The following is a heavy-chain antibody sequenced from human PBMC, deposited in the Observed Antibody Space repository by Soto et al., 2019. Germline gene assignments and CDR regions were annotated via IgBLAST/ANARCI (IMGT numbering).Heavy chain of an antibody. V-gene: IGHV4-30-4*01. CDR3: ARHYNLPVY. CDR2: IYYTGIT. D-gene: IGHD1-1*01. Sequence: QVQLQESGPGLVKPSQTLSLTCTVSGDSISSGDYYWSWIRQPPGKGLEWIGYIYYTGITKYNPSLKSRLTISVDTSKNQSSLKVTSVTAADTAIYYCARHYNLPVYWGQGTLVTVSS. J-gene: IGHJ4*02. CDR1: GDSISSGDYY.